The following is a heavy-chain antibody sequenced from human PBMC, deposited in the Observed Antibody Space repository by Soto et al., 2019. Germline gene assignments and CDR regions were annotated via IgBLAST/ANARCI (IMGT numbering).Heavy chain of an antibody. CDR2: IIPILGIA. CDR1: GGTFSSYT. D-gene: IGHD4-17*01. Sequence: QVQLVQSGAEVQKPGSSVKVSCKASGGTFSSYTISWVRQAPGQGLEWMGRIIPILGIANYAQKFQGRVTITADKSTSTAYMELSSLRSEDTAVYYCARDYGDYAGDYWGQGTLVTVSS. J-gene: IGHJ4*02. CDR3: ARDYGDYAGDY. V-gene: IGHV1-69*08.